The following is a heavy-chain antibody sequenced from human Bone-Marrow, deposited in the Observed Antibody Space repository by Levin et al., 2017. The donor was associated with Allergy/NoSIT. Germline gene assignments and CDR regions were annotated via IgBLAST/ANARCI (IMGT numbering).Heavy chain of an antibody. V-gene: IGHV3-23*01. CDR2: ISGSGGST. CDR3: AKDRIQPHLDNYGMDV. Sequence: PGGSLRLSCAASGFTFSSYAMSWVRQAPGKGLEWVSAISGSGGSTYYADSVKGRFTISRDNSKNTLYLQMNSLRAEDTAVYYCAKDRIQPHLDNYGMDVWGQGTTVTVSS. J-gene: IGHJ6*02. D-gene: IGHD5-18*01. CDR1: GFTFSSYA.